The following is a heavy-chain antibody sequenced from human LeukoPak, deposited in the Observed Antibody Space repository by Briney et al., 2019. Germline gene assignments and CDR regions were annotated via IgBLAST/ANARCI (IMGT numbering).Heavy chain of an antibody. CDR3: ARNQRRLDY. J-gene: IGHJ4*02. D-gene: IGHD1-14*01. V-gene: IGHV3-21*01. CDR1: GFTFGSIS. Sequence: GGSLRLSCAASGFTFGSISRNWVGQVQGKGLEWFSSISSSSSYIYYADSVKGRFTISRDNAKNSLYLQMNSLRAEDTAVYYCARNQRRLDYWGQGTLVTVSS. CDR2: ISSSSSYI.